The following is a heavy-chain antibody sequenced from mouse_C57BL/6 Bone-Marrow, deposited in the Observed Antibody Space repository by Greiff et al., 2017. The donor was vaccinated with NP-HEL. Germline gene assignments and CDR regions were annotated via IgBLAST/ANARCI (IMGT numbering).Heavy chain of an antibody. Sequence: EVKLMESGPELVKPGASVKMSCKASGYTFTDYNMHWVKQSHGKSLEWIGYINPNNGGTSYNQKFKGKATLTVNKSSSTAYMELRSLTSEDSAVYYCARFITTVVAPFAYWGQGTLVTVSA. CDR1: GYTFTDYN. CDR2: INPNNGGT. CDR3: ARFITTVVAPFAY. V-gene: IGHV1-22*01. J-gene: IGHJ3*01. D-gene: IGHD1-1*01.